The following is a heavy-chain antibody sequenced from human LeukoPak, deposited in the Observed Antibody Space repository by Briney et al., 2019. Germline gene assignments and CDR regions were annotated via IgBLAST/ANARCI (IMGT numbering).Heavy chain of an antibody. J-gene: IGHJ4*02. Sequence: PSETLSLTCAVYGGSFSGYYWSWIRQPPGKGLEWIGEINHSGSTNYNPSLKSRVTISVDTSKNQFSLKLSSVTAADTAVYYCARSLGYSSSWFYWGQGTLVTVSS. CDR3: ARSLGYSSSWFY. V-gene: IGHV4-34*01. CDR1: GGSFSGYY. CDR2: INHSGST. D-gene: IGHD6-13*01.